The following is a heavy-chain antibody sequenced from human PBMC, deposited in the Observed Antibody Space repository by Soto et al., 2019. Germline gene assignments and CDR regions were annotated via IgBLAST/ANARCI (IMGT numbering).Heavy chain of an antibody. V-gene: IGHV3-30*18. Sequence: GGSLRLSCAASGFTFSSYGMHWVRQAPGKGLEWVAVISYDGSNKYYADSVKGRFTISRDNSKNTLYLQMNSLRAEDTAVYYCAKDNGIAAAGTFDYWGQGTLVTVSS. CDR1: GFTFSSYG. CDR2: ISYDGSNK. J-gene: IGHJ4*02. CDR3: AKDNGIAAAGTFDY. D-gene: IGHD6-13*01.